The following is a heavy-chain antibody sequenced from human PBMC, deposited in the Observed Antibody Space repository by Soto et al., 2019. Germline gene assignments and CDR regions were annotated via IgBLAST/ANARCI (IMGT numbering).Heavy chain of an antibody. J-gene: IGHJ5*02. Sequence: TGGSLRLSCAASGFTFSSYAMTWVRQAPGKGLEWVSAISSSGDSTYYADSVKGRFTISRDNSKNTLDLQMNSLRVEDTAVYYCAKDPRGGSRWFDPWGQGTLVTVSS. CDR3: AKDPRGGSRWFDP. CDR1: GFTFSSYA. D-gene: IGHD3-10*01. CDR2: ISSSGDST. V-gene: IGHV3-23*01.